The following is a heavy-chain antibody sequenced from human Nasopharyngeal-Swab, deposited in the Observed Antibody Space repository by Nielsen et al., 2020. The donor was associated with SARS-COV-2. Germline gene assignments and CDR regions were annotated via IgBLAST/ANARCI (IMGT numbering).Heavy chain of an antibody. CDR1: GFTFRSYA. J-gene: IGHJ4*02. D-gene: IGHD3-16*02. V-gene: IGHV3-23*01. CDR3: AKVWGPTFGGVIVWPYYFDY. CDR2: ISGSDHTT. Sequence: GGSLRLSCAASGFTFRSYAISWVRQAPGKGLEWVSVISGSDHTTYYADSVKGRFTISRDNSKNTLYLQMNSLRAEDTAVYYCAKVWGPTFGGVIVWPYYFDYWGQGTLVTVSS.